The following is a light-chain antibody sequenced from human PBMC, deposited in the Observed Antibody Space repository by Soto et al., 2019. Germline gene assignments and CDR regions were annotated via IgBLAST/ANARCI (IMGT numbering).Light chain of an antibody. CDR1: SSDIGAYDY. Sequence: QSVLTQPASVSGSPGQSITISCTGTSSDIGAYDYVSWFQQHPDKAPKLMISEVTNRPSGVSDRFSGSKSGNAASLTISGLQAEDEAYYFCFSFTTAHPHIFGTATKVTVL. J-gene: IGLJ1*01. CDR2: EVT. CDR3: FSFTTAHPHI. V-gene: IGLV2-14*01.